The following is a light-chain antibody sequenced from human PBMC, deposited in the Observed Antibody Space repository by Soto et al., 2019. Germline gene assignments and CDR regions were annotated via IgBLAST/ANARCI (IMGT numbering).Light chain of an antibody. V-gene: IGKV1-39*01. CDR2: SAS. CDR3: QQHYITPWT. J-gene: IGKJ1*01. Sequence: DIQMTQSPSSLSASVGDRVTIACRASQTISSHLNWYQQKPGKAPKSQIYSASNLQDGVPSRFSGSGSGTDFTLTISSLEPEDCATYYCQQHYITPWTFGQGTKVEIK. CDR1: QTISSH.